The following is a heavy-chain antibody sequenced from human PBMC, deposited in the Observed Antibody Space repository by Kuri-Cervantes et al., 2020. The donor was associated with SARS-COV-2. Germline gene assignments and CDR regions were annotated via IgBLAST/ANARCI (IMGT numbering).Heavy chain of an antibody. D-gene: IGHD3-3*01. CDR1: GYSFNIYW. Sequence: GGSLRLSCKASGYSFNIYWIAWVRQMPGKGLEWMGIIYPGDSETTYSPSFQGQVTISADKSIRTAYLQWSSLKASDTAMYYCARSRGGYYDFWSGYSHNWFDPWGQGTLVTVSS. J-gene: IGHJ5*02. CDR2: IYPGDSET. V-gene: IGHV5-51*01. CDR3: ARSRGGYYDFWSGYSHNWFDP.